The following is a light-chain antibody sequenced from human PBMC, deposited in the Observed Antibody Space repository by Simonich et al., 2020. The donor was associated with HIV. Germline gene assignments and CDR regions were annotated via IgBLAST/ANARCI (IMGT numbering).Light chain of an antibody. J-gene: IGKJ4*01. CDR2: GAS. V-gene: IGKV3D-15*01. CDR3: QQYDKWPPVLA. Sequence: EIVMTQSPATLSVSPGERATLSCRASQSVRINLVWYQQKPGQAPRHLIYGASTRATGIPARFRGSGSGTEFTLTINSMQSEDFAVYYCQQYDKWPPVLAFGGGTKVEIK. CDR1: QSVRIN.